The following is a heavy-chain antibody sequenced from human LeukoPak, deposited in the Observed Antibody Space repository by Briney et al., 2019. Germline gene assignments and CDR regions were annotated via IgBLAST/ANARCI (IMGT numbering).Heavy chain of an antibody. J-gene: IGHJ4*02. CDR3: ARGGLTITMFGVPIILNFDY. D-gene: IGHD3-3*01. CDR2: ISTSGGLSSV. CDR1: GFIFSSFS. V-gene: IGHV3-21*06. Sequence: GGSLRLSCAASGFIFSSFSVNWVRQAPGKGLEWVSSISTSGGLSSVYYADSVKGRFTISRDNAKNSLFLQMNSLGAEDTAVYYCARGGLTITMFGVPIILNFDYWGQGTLVTVSS.